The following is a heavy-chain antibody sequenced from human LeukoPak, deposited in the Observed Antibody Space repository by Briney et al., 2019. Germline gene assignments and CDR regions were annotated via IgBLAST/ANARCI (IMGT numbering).Heavy chain of an antibody. D-gene: IGHD3-16*01. J-gene: IGHJ4*01. V-gene: IGHV1-2*02. CDR2: INPNSGAT. CDR1: GYTLTNYY. CDR3: ARGRRILGGPENAGDFFDF. Sequence: TSVKVSCKASGYTLTNYYLHWVRQAPGHGLKWMGWINPNSGATHYAQSFQARVTMTRDTSIGSGYMELTGLESADTAVYYCARGRRILGGPENAGDFFDFWGQGSLVTVSS.